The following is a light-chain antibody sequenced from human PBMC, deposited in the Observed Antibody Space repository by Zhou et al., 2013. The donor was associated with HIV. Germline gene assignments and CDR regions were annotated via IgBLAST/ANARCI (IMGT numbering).Light chain of an antibody. CDR2: GAS. J-gene: IGKJ4*01. CDR1: QGISKW. Sequence: DIQMTQSPSSVSASVGDRITITCRASQGISKWLAWYQQKPGKAPKLLIYGASSLQSGVPSRFSGSGFGTDFTLTINRLHPEDFATYYCQQANSFLPLTFGGGTKVEIK. V-gene: IGKV1D-12*01. CDR3: QQANSFLPLT.